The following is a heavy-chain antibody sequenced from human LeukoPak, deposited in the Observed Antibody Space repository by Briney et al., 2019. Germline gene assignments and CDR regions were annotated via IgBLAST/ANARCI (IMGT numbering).Heavy chain of an antibody. CDR1: GGSISSYY. CDR2: IYCSGST. Sequence: PSETLSLTCTVSGGSISSYYWSWIRQPPGKGLEWIGYIYCSGSTNYNPSLKSRVTISVDTSKNQFSLKLSSVTAADTAVYYCARTSTYYYYGMDVWGQGTTVTVSS. D-gene: IGHD2-2*01. V-gene: IGHV4-59*08. CDR3: ARTSTYYYYGMDV. J-gene: IGHJ6*02.